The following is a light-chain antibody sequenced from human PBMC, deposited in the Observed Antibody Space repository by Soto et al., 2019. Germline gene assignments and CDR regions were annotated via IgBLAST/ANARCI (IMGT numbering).Light chain of an antibody. Sequence: QSALTQPASVSGSPGQSITISCTGTSSDVGGYNYVSWYQQHPGKAPKLMIYDVSNRPSGVSNRFSGSKSGNTASLTISGLQAEDEADYYCSSYTSIYGVFGGGTKVTVL. CDR1: SSDVGGYNY. CDR3: SSYTSIYGV. J-gene: IGLJ2*01. CDR2: DVS. V-gene: IGLV2-14*01.